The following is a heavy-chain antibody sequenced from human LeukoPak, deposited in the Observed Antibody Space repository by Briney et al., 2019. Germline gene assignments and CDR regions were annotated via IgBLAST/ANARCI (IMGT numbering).Heavy chain of an antibody. CDR3: ARDLFKAAYTSYPSPFDY. D-gene: IGHD3-16*01. CDR1: GYTFTSYG. V-gene: IGHV1-18*01. J-gene: IGHJ4*02. Sequence: RASVKVSCKASGYTFTSYGISWVRQAPGQGLEWMGWISAYNGNTNYAQKLQGRVTMTTDTSTSTAYMGLRSLRSDDTAVYYCARDLFKAAYTSYPSPFDYWGQGTLVTVSS. CDR2: ISAYNGNT.